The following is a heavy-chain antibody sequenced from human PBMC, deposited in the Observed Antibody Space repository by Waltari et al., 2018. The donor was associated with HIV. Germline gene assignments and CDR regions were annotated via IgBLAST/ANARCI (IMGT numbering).Heavy chain of an antibody. CDR3: ARDHKYASGLPDS. J-gene: IGHJ4*02. CDR1: GGSLSYYY. Sequence: QVQLQESGPGLVKPSETLSLTCTVSGGSLSYYYWSWSRQPPGKGLEWIGYIYYSGSTAYNPSLKSRVSISVDTSKNQFSLKLSSVTAADTAVYYCARDHKYASGLPDSWGQGTLVTVSS. CDR2: IYYSGST. V-gene: IGHV4-59*01. D-gene: IGHD3-10*01.